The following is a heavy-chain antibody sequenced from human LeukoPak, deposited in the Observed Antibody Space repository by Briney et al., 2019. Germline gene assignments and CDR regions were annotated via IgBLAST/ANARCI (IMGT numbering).Heavy chain of an antibody. CDR2: IYYSGST. CDR3: ARGAAAGTSQDAFDI. Sequence: SETLSLTCTVSGGSISSYYWSWIRQPPGKGLEWIGYIYYSGSTNYNPSLKSRVTISVDTSKNQFSLKLSSVTAADTAVYYCARGAAAGTSQDAFDIWGQGTMVTVSS. J-gene: IGHJ3*02. D-gene: IGHD6-13*01. V-gene: IGHV4-59*01. CDR1: GGSISSYY.